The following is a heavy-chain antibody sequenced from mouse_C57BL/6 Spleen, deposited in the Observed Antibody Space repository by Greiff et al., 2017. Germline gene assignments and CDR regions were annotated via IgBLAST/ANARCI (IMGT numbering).Heavy chain of an antibody. J-gene: IGHJ1*03. Sequence: QVQLKESGAELVRPGTSVKVSCKASGYAFTNYLIVWVKQRPGQGLEWIGVINPGSGGTNYNEKFKGKATLTADKSSSTAYMQLSSLTSEDSAVYFCARWTGTDWYFDVWGTGATVAVSS. CDR1: GYAFTNYL. CDR2: INPGSGGT. V-gene: IGHV1-54*01. D-gene: IGHD4-1*01. CDR3: ARWTGTDWYFDV.